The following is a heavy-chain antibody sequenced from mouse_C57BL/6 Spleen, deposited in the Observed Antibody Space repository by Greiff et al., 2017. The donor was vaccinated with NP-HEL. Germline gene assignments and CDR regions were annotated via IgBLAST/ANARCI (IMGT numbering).Heavy chain of an antibody. CDR1: GYTFTDYY. V-gene: IGHV1-76*01. Sequence: VQRVESGAELVRPGASVKLSCKASGYTFTDYYINWVKQRPGQGLEWIARIYPGSGNTYYNEKFKGKATLTAEKSSSTAYMQLSSLTSEDSAVYFCARDGKEGFDYWGQGTTLTVSS. CDR2: IYPGSGNT. J-gene: IGHJ2*01. CDR3: ARDGKEGFDY. D-gene: IGHD2-3*01.